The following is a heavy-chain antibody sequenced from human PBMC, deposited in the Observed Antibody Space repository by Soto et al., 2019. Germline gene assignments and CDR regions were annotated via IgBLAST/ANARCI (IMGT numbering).Heavy chain of an antibody. J-gene: IGHJ5*02. D-gene: IGHD3-3*01. CDR1: GYEFSIYW. CDR3: ARGFTGTANRFDP. V-gene: IGHV5-51*03. Sequence: EVQLMQSGAEVTKPGQSLKISCKGSGYEFSIYWIAWVRQVPGKGLEWMGIIYPKTSETIYSPSFQGRVTISADKSLDTAYLQWGRVRASDTASYYCARGFTGTANRFDPWGQGTQVTVSS. CDR2: IYPKTSET.